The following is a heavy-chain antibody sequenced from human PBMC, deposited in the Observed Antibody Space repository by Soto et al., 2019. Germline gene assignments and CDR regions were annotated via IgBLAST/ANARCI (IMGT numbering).Heavy chain of an antibody. V-gene: IGHV4-61*01. J-gene: IGHJ6*02. CDR3: ARVSYSSYPRYYHYRLAV. Sequence: PSETLSLTCTVSGGSVSSGSYYWSWIRQPPGKGLEWIGYIYYSGSTNYNPSLKSRVTISVDTSKNQFSLKLSSVTAADTAVYYCARVSYSSYPRYYHYRLAVWGQGTTVTVSS. D-gene: IGHD6-6*01. CDR2: IYYSGST. CDR1: GGSVSSGSYY.